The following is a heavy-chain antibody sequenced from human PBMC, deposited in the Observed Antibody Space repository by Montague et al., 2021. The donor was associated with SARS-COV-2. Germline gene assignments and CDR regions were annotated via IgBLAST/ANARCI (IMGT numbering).Heavy chain of an antibody. V-gene: IGHV4-61*03. D-gene: IGHD1-26*01. CDR2: IHYNGYT. CDR1: GGSSNTDPSNSDF. CDR3: ARGHSFGPGARGFEH. Sequence: SETLSLTCTVSGGSSNTDPSNSDFWSWLRQTPGKVLEWIGWIHYNGYTXYNPPLKSRVTISIDTSKRYFSLRLDFLTAADTAVYDCARGHSFGPGARGFEHWGQGTLVTVAS. J-gene: IGHJ4*02.